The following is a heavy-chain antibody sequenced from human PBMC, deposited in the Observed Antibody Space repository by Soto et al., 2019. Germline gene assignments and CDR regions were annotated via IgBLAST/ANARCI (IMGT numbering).Heavy chain of an antibody. Sequence: GESLKISCKVSGYSFTSYWIGWVRQMPGKGLEWMGIIYPGDSNTRYSPSLQGQVTISVDKSISTAYLQWSSLKATDTAMYYCARHAYDFWSGHPNPRYYYGMDVWGQGTTVTVS. V-gene: IGHV5-51*01. CDR1: GYSFTSYW. CDR2: IYPGDSNT. J-gene: IGHJ6*02. CDR3: ARHAYDFWSGHPNPRYYYGMDV. D-gene: IGHD3-3*01.